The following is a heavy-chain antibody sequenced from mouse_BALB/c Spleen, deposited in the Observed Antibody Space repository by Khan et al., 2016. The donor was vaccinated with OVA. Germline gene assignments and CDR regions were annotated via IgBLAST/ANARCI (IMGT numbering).Heavy chain of an antibody. CDR1: GFSLTNYG. CDR3: ARQPYYHYNIMDY. CDR2: IWSDGST. Sequence: QVQLQQSGPGLVAPSQSLSITCTISGFSLTNYGVHWLRQPPGRGLEWLVVIWSDGSTTYNSALKSRLSISKDNSKSQVFLKTNSLQTDDTAMYYCARQPYYHYNIMDYWVQGTSVTVSS. V-gene: IGHV2-6-1*01. D-gene: IGHD2-10*01. J-gene: IGHJ4*01.